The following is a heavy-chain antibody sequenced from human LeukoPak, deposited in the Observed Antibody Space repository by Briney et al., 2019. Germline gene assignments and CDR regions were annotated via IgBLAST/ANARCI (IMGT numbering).Heavy chain of an antibody. CDR1: GFSFSTYW. J-gene: IGHJ5*02. D-gene: IGHD2-21*01. CDR3: ARWGLAYTIDQ. Sequence: PGGSLRLSCAASGFSFSTYWMAWLRQAPGKGLEWVANINPGGSEKYYVDSVKGRFTISRDDAKTSLYLQMDSLRAEDTAVYSFARWGLAYTIDQWGQGTLVTVSS. V-gene: IGHV3-7*01. CDR2: INPGGSEK.